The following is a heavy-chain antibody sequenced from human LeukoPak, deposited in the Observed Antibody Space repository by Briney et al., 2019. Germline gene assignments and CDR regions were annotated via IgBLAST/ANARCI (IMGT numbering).Heavy chain of an antibody. CDR3: ASLWGYFTTGVGPAQY. D-gene: IGHD2-8*01. CDR1: GGSVSSSDYY. V-gene: IGHV4-39*01. Sequence: SETLSLTCTVSGGSVSSSDYYWGWIRQPPGKGLEWIGSVYYNGNTYYNPSLKSRVTMSVDTSKNQFSLKLTSVTAADTAVYYCASLWGYFTTGVGPAQYWARGPLVPVSS. J-gene: IGHJ4*02. CDR2: VYYNGNT.